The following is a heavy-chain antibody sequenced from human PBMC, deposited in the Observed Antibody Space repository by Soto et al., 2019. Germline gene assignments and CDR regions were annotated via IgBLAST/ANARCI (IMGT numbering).Heavy chain of an antibody. CDR1: GGTFSSYA. Sequence: ASVKVSCKASGGTFSSYAISWVRQAPGQGLEWLGGIIPIFGTANYAQKFQGRVTITADESTSTAYMELSSLRSEDTAVYYCARDLGTRYNWNYVDYYGMDVWGQGTTVTVSS. V-gene: IGHV1-69*13. CDR3: ARDLGTRYNWNYVDYYGMDV. D-gene: IGHD1-7*01. CDR2: IIPIFGTA. J-gene: IGHJ6*01.